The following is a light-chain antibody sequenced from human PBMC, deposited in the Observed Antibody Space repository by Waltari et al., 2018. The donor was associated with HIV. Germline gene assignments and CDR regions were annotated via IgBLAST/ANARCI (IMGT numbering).Light chain of an antibody. CDR3: CSYAGSSNVV. J-gene: IGLJ2*01. CDR1: STNIGSYNL. Sequence: QSALTQSASVSGSPGQSITISCTGTSTNIGSYNLVSLYQQHPGKAPKVIIYEVNKRPSGVSNRFSGSTSGSTASQTISGLQAEDEADYYCCSYAGSSNVVFGGGTKLTVL. CDR2: EVN. V-gene: IGLV2-23*02.